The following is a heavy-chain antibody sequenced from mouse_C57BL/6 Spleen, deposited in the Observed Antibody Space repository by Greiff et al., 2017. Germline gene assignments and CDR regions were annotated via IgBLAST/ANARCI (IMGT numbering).Heavy chain of an antibody. Sequence: VQRQQSGPELVKPGASVKISCKASGYAFSSSRMNWVKRRPGKGLEWIGRIYPGVGDPNYTGKFKGKATLTANKSSSTAYTQLSSLTSEDSAVYFCARSREDAMDYWGQGTSVTVSS. J-gene: IGHJ4*01. CDR3: ARSREDAMDY. V-gene: IGHV1-82*01. CDR1: GYAFSSSR. CDR2: IYPGVGDP.